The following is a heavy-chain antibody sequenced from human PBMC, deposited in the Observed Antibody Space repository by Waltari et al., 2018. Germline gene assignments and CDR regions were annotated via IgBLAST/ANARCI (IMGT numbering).Heavy chain of an antibody. J-gene: IGHJ3*02. V-gene: IGHV3-33*01. D-gene: IGHD2-15*01. Sequence: QVQLVESGGGVVQPGRSLRLSCAASGFTLSSYGMHWVRQAPGKGLEWVAVIWYDGSNKYYADSVKGRFTISRDNSKNTLYLQMNSLRAEDTAVYYCARDPLGSGRPDIWGQGTMVTVSS. CDR1: GFTLSSYG. CDR3: ARDPLGSGRPDI. CDR2: IWYDGSNK.